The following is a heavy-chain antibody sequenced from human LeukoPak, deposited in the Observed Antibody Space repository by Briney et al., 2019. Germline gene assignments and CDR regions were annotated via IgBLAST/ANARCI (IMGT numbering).Heavy chain of an antibody. D-gene: IGHD4-17*01. Sequence: GGSLRLSCAASGFIFNRSSMNWVRQAPGKGLEWVSSISSSSVYIYYADSVKGRFTISRDNAKDSLYLQMNSLSADDTAVYYCARETVSTTAAFDYWGQGTLVTVSS. CDR3: ARETVSTTAAFDY. V-gene: IGHV3-21*01. CDR2: ISSSSVYI. J-gene: IGHJ4*02. CDR1: GFIFNRSS.